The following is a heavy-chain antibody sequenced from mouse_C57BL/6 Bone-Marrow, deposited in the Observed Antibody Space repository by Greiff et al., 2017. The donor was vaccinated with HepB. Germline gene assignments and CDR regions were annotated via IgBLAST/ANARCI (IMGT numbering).Heavy chain of an antibody. D-gene: IGHD1-1*01. Sequence: VMLVESGPGLVAPSQSLSITCTVSGFSLTSYGVSWVRQPPGKGLEWLGVIWGDGSTNYHSALISRLSISKDNSKSQVFLKLNSLQTDDTATYYCAKSFITTVVATDYYAMDYWGQGTSVTVSS. CDR3: AKSFITTVVATDYYAMDY. J-gene: IGHJ4*01. V-gene: IGHV2-3*01. CDR2: IWGDGST. CDR1: GFSLTSYG.